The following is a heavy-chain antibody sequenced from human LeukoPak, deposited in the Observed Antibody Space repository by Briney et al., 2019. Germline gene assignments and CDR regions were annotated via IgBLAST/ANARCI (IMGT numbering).Heavy chain of an antibody. CDR3: ARADITVAGTNFDY. V-gene: IGHV4-38-2*02. Sequence: SETLSLTRTVSGYLINRGYYRGWIRRPPRKGLEWIGSIYHNRTTYYNPSLKSRVTISVDTSKNQFSLKLNSVTAADTAIYYCARADITVAGTNFDYWGQGTLVSASS. D-gene: IGHD6-19*01. J-gene: IGHJ4*02. CDR2: IYHNRTT. CDR1: GYLINRGYY.